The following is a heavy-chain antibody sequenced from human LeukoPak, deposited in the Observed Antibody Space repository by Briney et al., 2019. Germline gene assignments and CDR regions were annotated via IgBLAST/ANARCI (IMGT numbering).Heavy chain of an antibody. CDR3: ASLKVATPHYYYYGMDV. CDR2: IYYSGST. Sequence: SETLSLTCTVSGGSISSYYWSWIRQPPGKGLEWIGYIYYSGSTNYNPSLKSRVTISVDTSKNQFSLKLSSVTAADTAVYYCASLKVATPHYYYYGMDVWGQGTTVTVSS. CDR1: GGSISSYY. V-gene: IGHV4-59*01. J-gene: IGHJ6*02. D-gene: IGHD5-12*01.